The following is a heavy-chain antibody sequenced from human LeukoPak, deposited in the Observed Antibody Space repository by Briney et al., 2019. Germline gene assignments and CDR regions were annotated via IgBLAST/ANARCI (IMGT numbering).Heavy chain of an antibody. V-gene: IGHV3-23*01. D-gene: IGHD6-19*01. CDR1: GFTFSSYA. CDR2: ISGSGGST. J-gene: IGHJ6*03. CDR3: AKGQWMDYYYYMDV. Sequence: GGSLRLSCAASGFTFSSYAMSWVRQAPGKGLEWVSAISGSGGSTYYADSVKGRFTISRDNSKNTLYLQMNSLRAEDTAVYYCAKGQWMDYYYYMDVWGKGTTVTVSS.